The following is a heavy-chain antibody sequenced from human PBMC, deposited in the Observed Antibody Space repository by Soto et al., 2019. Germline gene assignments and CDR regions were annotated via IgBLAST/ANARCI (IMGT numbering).Heavy chain of an antibody. J-gene: IGHJ6*02. V-gene: IGHV3-73*01. Sequence: GGSLRLSCAASGFTFSGSAIHWVRQASGKGLEWLGRVQNKANTYATVYAASVNGRFTISRDDSKTTAYLQLNSLKTEDTAVYYCSGQRYFDILTGHYYYDYGLEVWGQGTTVTVSS. CDR2: VQNKANTYAT. D-gene: IGHD3-9*01. CDR3: SGQRYFDILTGHYYYDYGLEV. CDR1: GFTFSGSA.